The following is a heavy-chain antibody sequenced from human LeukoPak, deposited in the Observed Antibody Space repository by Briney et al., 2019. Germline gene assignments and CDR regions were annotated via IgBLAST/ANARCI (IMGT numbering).Heavy chain of an antibody. Sequence: PGESLEISCKGSGYSFTGYWIGWVRQMPGKGLEWMGIIYPGDSDTRYSPSFQGQVTISADKSISTAYLQWSSLKASDTAMYYCARRRYYYGSGSYNSFDYWGQGTLVTVSS. J-gene: IGHJ4*02. CDR3: ARRRYYYGSGSYNSFDY. V-gene: IGHV5-51*01. D-gene: IGHD3-10*01. CDR1: GYSFTGYW. CDR2: IYPGDSDT.